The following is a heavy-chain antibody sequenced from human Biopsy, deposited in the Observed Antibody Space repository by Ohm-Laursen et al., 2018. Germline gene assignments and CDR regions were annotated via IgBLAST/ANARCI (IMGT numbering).Heavy chain of an antibody. D-gene: IGHD4-23*01. V-gene: IGHV3-23*01. CDR1: GFIFSNYA. Sequence: SLRLSCAASGFIFSNYAMSWVRQAPGKVLEWVSGTGTTTHYADSVEGRFTISRDNSKNTLYLQMNSLRADDTAVYYCAKDHFPGNPQWDAFDIWGQGTTVTVSS. CDR3: AKDHFPGNPQWDAFDI. J-gene: IGHJ3*02. CDR2: TGTTT.